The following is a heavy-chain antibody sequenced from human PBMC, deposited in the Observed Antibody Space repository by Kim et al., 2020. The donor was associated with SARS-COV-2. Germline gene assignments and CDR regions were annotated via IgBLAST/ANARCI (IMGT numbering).Heavy chain of an antibody. CDR2: ISGSGGST. J-gene: IGHJ6*02. CDR3: AKDRYSSGYYDYYYGMDV. CDR1: GFTFSSYA. D-gene: IGHD3-22*01. V-gene: IGHV3-23*01. Sequence: GGSLRLSCAASGFTFSSYAMSWVRQAPGKGLEWVSAISGSGGSTYYADSVKGRFTISRDNSKNTLYLQMNSLRAEDTAVYYCAKDRYSSGYYDYYYGMDVWGQGTTVTVSS.